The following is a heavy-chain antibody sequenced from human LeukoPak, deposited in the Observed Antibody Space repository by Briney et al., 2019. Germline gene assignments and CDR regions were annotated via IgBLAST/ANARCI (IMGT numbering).Heavy chain of an antibody. V-gene: IGHV5-51*01. J-gene: IGHJ4*02. CDR3: ARQPIYSSVRKYFDS. Sequence: GESLKISCKGSGYPFTTYWIGWVRQMPGKGLEWMGIIYPGDSDTRYSPSFQGQVTISADKCISTAYLQWSSLKASDTAIYYCARQPIYSSVRKYFDSWGQGTLVTVSS. CDR2: IYPGDSDT. CDR1: GYPFTTYW. D-gene: IGHD6-19*01.